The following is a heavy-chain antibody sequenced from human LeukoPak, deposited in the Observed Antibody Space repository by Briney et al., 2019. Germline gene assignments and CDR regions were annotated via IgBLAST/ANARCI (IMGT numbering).Heavy chain of an antibody. V-gene: IGHV1-69*13. Sequence: SVKVSCKASGGTFSSYAISWVRQAPGQGLEWMGGIIPIFGTANYAQKFQGRVTITADESTSTAYMELSSLRSEDTAVYYCARGNPYSSGWYYYYYGMDVWGQGTTVTVSS. J-gene: IGHJ6*02. CDR3: ARGNPYSSGWYYYYYGMDV. D-gene: IGHD6-19*01. CDR2: IIPIFGTA. CDR1: GGTFSSYA.